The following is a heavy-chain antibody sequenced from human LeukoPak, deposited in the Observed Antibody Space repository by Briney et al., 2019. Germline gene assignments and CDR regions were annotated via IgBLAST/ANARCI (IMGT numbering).Heavy chain of an antibody. CDR3: ARGHITMARAAYNYYYYGMDV. CDR2: INHSGST. D-gene: IGHD3-10*01. Sequence: SETLSLTCAVYGGSFSGYYWSWIRQPPGKGLEWIGEINHSGSTNYNPSLKSRVTISVDTSKNQFSLKLSSVTAADTAVYYCARGHITMARAAYNYYYYGMDVWGQGTTVTVSS. V-gene: IGHV4-34*01. J-gene: IGHJ6*02. CDR1: GGSFSGYY.